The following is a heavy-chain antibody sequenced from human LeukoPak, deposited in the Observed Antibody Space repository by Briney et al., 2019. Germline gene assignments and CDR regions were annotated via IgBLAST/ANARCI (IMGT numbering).Heavy chain of an antibody. V-gene: IGHV3-30*04. J-gene: IGHJ4*02. CDR3: AKVQLERRELLPNFDY. D-gene: IGHD1-1*01. Sequence: GRSLRLSCAASGFPFSGYAMHWVRQAPGKGLEWVAVMSYDGRKTYYADSVKGRFTISRDNSKNTLYLQMDSLRVEDTAVYYCAKVQLERRELLPNFDYWGQGTLVTVSS. CDR2: MSYDGRKT. CDR1: GFPFSGYA.